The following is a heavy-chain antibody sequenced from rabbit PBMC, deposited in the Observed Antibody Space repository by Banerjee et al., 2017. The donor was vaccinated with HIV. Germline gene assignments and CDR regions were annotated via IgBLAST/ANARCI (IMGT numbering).Heavy chain of an antibody. Sequence: QEQLVEYGGDLVQPEGSLTLTCTASGFDFSSNLMGWVRQAPGKGLEWIGRINTSTGNTVYASWAKGRFTISRTSSTTVTLQMTSLTVADTATYFCARDEQASGGYVFNLWGPGTLVTVS. D-gene: IGHD1-1*01. J-gene: IGHJ4*01. CDR1: GFDFSSNL. V-gene: IGHV1S45*01. CDR3: ARDEQASGGYVFNL. CDR2: INTSTGNT.